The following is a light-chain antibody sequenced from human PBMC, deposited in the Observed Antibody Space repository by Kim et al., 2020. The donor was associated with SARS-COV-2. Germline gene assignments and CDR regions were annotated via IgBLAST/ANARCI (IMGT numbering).Light chain of an antibody. CDR2: KAS. Sequence: DIQMTQSPSTLSASVGDRVTITCRASQSMSSWLAWYQQKPGKAPKLLIYKASTLESGVPSRFSGSGSGTEFTLTISSLQPDDFATYYCQQYNSYSPYTFGQGTKLEI. CDR3: QQYNSYSPYT. V-gene: IGKV1-5*03. CDR1: QSMSSW. J-gene: IGKJ2*01.